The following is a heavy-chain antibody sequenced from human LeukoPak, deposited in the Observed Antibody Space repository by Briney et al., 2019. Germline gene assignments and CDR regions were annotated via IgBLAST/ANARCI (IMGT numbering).Heavy chain of an antibody. J-gene: IGHJ6*03. CDR1: GFTFSDYY. Sequence: GGSLRLSCAASGFTFSDYYMSWIRQAPGKGLEWVSYISSSGSTIYYADSVKGRFTISRDNAKNSLYLQMNSLRAEDTAVYYCARVPAAGTAYYYYYYYMDVWGKGTTVTVSS. D-gene: IGHD6-13*01. CDR3: ARVPAAGTAYYYYYYYMDV. V-gene: IGHV3-11*04. CDR2: ISSSGSTI.